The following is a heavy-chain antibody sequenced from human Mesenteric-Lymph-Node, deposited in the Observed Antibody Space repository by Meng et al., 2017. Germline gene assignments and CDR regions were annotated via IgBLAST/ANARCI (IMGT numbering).Heavy chain of an antibody. J-gene: IGHJ4*02. CDR2: IYYSGST. Sequence: QVALQGSGPGLVKPSEILAPTGTVSRGCISSYYWSWIRQPPGKGLEWIGYIYYSGSTNYNPSLKSRVTISVDTSKNQFSMKLSSVTAEDTAVYYCARATAMVPRYYFDYWGQGTLVTVSS. CDR3: ARATAMVPRYYFDY. CDR1: RGCISSYY. V-gene: IGHV4-59*01. D-gene: IGHD5-18*01.